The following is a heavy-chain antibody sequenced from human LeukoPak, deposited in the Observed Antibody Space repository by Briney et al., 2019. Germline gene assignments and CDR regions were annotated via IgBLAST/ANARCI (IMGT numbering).Heavy chain of an antibody. CDR3: ARKGGGQLVNTRRWFDP. Sequence: KTSETLSLTCAVYGGSFSGYYWSWIRQPPGKGLEWIGEINHSGSTNYNPSLKSRVTISLDTSKNQFSLKLSSVTAADTAVYYCARKGGGQLVNTRRWFDPWGQGTLVTVSS. V-gene: IGHV4-34*01. J-gene: IGHJ5*02. D-gene: IGHD6-6*01. CDR2: INHSGST. CDR1: GGSFSGYY.